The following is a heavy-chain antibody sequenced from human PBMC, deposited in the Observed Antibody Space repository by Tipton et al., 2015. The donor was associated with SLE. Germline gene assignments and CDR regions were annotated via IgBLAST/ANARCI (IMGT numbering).Heavy chain of an antibody. Sequence: TLSLTCTVSGGSISSYFWSWIRQPPGLGLEWIGHISYSGSTNYNPSLKSRVTISVDTSKNQFSLKLSSVTAADTAVYYCAREPVYYYYYMDVWGKGTTVTVSS. J-gene: IGHJ6*03. CDR1: GGSISSYF. CDR2: ISYSGST. CDR3: AREPVYYYYYMDV. V-gene: IGHV4-59*12.